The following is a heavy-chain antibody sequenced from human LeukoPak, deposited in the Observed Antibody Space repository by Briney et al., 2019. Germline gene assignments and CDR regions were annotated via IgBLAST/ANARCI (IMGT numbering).Heavy chain of an antibody. CDR2: IDPSGVP. CDR3: ARVVELGHAFDI. D-gene: IGHD3-16*01. J-gene: IGHJ3*02. V-gene: IGHV1-46*01. Sequence: ASVKVSCKASGYTFTSYYMHWVRQAPGQGLEWMGIIDPSGVPTYAQKFQGRVTMTRDTSTSTIYMELSSLRSEDTAVYYCARVVELGHAFDIWGQGTMVTVSS. CDR1: GYTFTSYY.